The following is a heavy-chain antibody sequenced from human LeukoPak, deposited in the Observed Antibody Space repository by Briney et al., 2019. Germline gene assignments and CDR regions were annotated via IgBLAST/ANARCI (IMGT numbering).Heavy chain of an antibody. CDR2: INPNSGST. CDR3: ARDWRPCGGDCYLPLNY. CDR1: GYTFTGYY. V-gene: IGHV1-2*02. D-gene: IGHD2-21*02. Sequence: GASVKVSCKASGYTFTGYYMHWVRQAPGQGLEWMGWINPNSGSTNYAQKFQGRVTMTRDTSISTAYMELRSLRSDDTAVYYCARDWRPCGGDCYLPLNYWGRGTLVTVSS. J-gene: IGHJ4*02.